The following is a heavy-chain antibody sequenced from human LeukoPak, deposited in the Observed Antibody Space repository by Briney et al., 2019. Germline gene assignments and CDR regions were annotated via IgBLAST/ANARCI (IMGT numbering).Heavy chain of an antibody. CDR1: GGSISSYY. D-gene: IGHD3-10*01. J-gene: IGHJ6*03. Sequence: SETLSLTCTVSGGSISSYYWSWIRQPPGKGLEWIGYIYYSGSTNYNPSLKSRVTISVDTSKNQFSLKLSSVTAADTAVYYCARVYYYGSGSYYKGPYYYYYMDVWGKGTTVTISS. V-gene: IGHV4-59*12. CDR3: ARVYYYGSGSYYKGPYYYYYMDV. CDR2: IYYSGST.